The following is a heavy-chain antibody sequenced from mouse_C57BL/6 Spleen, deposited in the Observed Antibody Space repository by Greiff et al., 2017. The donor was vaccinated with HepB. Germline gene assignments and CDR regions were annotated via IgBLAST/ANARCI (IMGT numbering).Heavy chain of an antibody. V-gene: IGHV1-81*01. Sequence: VQLQQSGAELARPGASVKLSCKASGYTFTSYGISWVKQTTGQGLEWIGEIYPRSGNTYYNEKFKGKATLTADKSSSTAYMELRSLTSDDSAVCFCARSWEEDYAMGYWGQGTSVTVAS. J-gene: IGHJ4*01. CDR1: GYTFTSYG. CDR3: ARSWEEDYAMGY. D-gene: IGHD4-1*01. CDR2: IYPRSGNT.